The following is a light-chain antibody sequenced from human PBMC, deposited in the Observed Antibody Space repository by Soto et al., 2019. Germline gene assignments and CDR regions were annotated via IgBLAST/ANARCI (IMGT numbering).Light chain of an antibody. Sequence: QSALTQPASVSGSPGQSITISCTGTSSDVGGYNYVSWYQQHPGKAPKHMIYDVSNRPSGVSNRFSGSKSGNTASLTISGLQAEDEADYSCSSYTSSSTLDVVFGGGTKLTVL. J-gene: IGLJ2*01. CDR1: SSDVGGYNY. V-gene: IGLV2-14*01. CDR2: DVS. CDR3: SSYTSSSTLDVV.